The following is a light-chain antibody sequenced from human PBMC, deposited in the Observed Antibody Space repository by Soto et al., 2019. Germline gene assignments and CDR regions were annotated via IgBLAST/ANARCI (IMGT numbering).Light chain of an antibody. V-gene: IGKV3-20*01. J-gene: IGKJ4*01. CDR2: GAS. Sequence: EIVMTQSPGTLSLSPGARAPLSCRASQSVSSRLAWYQQKPGQAPRLLISGASSRATGIPDRFSGSGSGTDFTLTISRLEPEDFAVYYCQQYGSSPGLTFGGGTKVDIK. CDR3: QQYGSSPGLT. CDR1: QSVSSR.